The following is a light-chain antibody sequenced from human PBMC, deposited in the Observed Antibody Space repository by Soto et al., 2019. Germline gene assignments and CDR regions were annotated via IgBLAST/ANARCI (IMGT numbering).Light chain of an antibody. V-gene: IGKV3-15*01. CDR3: QQRSNWPPT. Sequence: EIVMTQSPASLSVSPGERATLSCTASQSVSRYLAWYQQKPGQAPRLLIHGASTWATGIPARFSGSGSGTDFTLTITSLEPEDFAVYYCQQRSNWPPTFGQGTKVDIK. CDR1: QSVSRY. J-gene: IGKJ1*01. CDR2: GAS.